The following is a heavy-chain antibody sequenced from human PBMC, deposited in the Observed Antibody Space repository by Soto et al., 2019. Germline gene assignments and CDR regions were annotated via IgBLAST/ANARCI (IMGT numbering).Heavy chain of an antibody. J-gene: IGHJ4*02. CDR1: GGSQA. D-gene: IGHD5-18*01. V-gene: IGHV1-69*06. CDR2: IIGVFPTT. Sequence: QVQLVQSGAEVKKPGSSVKVSCKTSGGSQATSWVRQAPGHGPEWLGGIIGVFPTTNKAEKFEGRVTITADKSTGTACMELSSLTSVDTAVYYCATVGPPLSGAFTYGYEGPFDYWGQGILVIVSS. CDR3: ATVGPPLSGAFTYGYEGPFDY.